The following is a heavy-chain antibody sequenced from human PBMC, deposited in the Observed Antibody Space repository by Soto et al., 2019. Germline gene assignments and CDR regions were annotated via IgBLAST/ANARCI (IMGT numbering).Heavy chain of an antibody. J-gene: IGHJ4*02. D-gene: IGHD1-26*01. V-gene: IGHV3-74*01. CDR1: GFTFSNYW. CDR2: INSDGSST. Sequence: EVQLVESGGGLVQPGGSLRLSCAASGFTFSNYWMHWVRQAPGKGLVWVSRINSDGSSTTYADSVKGRFTISRDNAKNTLYLQINSLRVEHTAVYYCTRGVGLFSGSSAYWGQGTLVTVSS. CDR3: TRGVGLFSGSSAY.